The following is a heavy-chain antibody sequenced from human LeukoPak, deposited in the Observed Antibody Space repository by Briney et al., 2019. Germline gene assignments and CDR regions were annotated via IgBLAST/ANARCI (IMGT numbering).Heavy chain of an antibody. CDR1: GGSISSSSYY. CDR2: IYYSGST. CDR3: APRGGWSDAFDI. Sequence: PSETLSLTCTVSGGSISSSSYYWGWIRQPPGKGLEWIGSIYYSGSTYYNPSLKSRVTISVDTSKNQFSLKLSSVTAADTAVYYCAPRGGWSDAFDIWGQGTMVTVSS. D-gene: IGHD3-16*01. J-gene: IGHJ3*02. V-gene: IGHV4-39*07.